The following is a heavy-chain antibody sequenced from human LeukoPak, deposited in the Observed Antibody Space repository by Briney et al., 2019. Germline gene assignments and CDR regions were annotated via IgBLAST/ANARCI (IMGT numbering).Heavy chain of an antibody. CDR3: ARFGSSRAYAFDI. V-gene: IGHV3-7*01. D-gene: IGHD6-13*01. CDR2: IKQDGSDK. CDR1: GFTFSSYW. Sequence: PGGSLRLSCAASGFTFSSYWMSWVRQAPGKGLEWVANIKQDGSDKYYVDSVKGRFTISRDNAKNSLYLQMNSLRAEDTAVYYCARFGSSRAYAFDIWGQGTMVTVSS. J-gene: IGHJ3*02.